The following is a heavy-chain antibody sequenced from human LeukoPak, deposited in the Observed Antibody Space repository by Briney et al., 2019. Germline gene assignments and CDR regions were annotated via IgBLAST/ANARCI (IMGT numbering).Heavy chain of an antibody. CDR2: IYYSGST. V-gene: IGHV4-59*01. J-gene: IGHJ4*02. D-gene: IGHD3-22*01. CDR1: GGSISSYY. Sequence: SETLSLTCTVSGGSISSYYWSWIRQPPGKGLEWIGYIYYSGSTNYNPSLKSRVTISVDTSKNQFSLKLSSVTAAVTAVYYCARSYYYDSSGYYSIDYWGQGTLVTVSS. CDR3: ARSYYYDSSGYYSIDY.